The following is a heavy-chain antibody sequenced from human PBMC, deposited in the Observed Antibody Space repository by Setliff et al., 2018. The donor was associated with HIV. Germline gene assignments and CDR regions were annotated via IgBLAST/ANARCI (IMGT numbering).Heavy chain of an antibody. CDR1: GGFISSSSYY. J-gene: IGHJ4*02. D-gene: IGHD5-12*01. Sequence: SETLSLTCTVSGGFISSSSYYWGWIRQPPGKGLEWIGSIFNDGRTYYNPSLKSRITIPMDTSTNQFSVKLNSVTAADTAVYFCARWGAGYNSYDSWGQGSLVTVSS. CDR3: ARWGAGYNSYDS. V-gene: IGHV4-39*07. CDR2: IFNDGRT.